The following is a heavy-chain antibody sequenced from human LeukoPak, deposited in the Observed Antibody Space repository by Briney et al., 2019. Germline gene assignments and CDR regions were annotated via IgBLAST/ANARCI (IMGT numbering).Heavy chain of an antibody. D-gene: IGHD2-15*01. CDR3: ARGAWATRLGS. CDR1: GESLNSYY. Sequence: SETLPLTCAVYGESLNSYYWSWVRQPPGEGLEWIGEIYESGTTEYNPSLKSRVTISMVPSKQQFSLSLSSVTAADTAVYYCARGAWATRLGSWGLGTPVIVSS. J-gene: IGHJ4*02. V-gene: IGHV4-34*01. CDR2: IYESGTT.